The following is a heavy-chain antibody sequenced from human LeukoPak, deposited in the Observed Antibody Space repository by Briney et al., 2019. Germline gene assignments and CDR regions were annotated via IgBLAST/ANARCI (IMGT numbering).Heavy chain of an antibody. CDR3: ARASLIRGRFSYYMDV. Sequence: GGSLRLSCAASGFTVSSNYMSWVRQAPGKGLEWVSVIYSGGSTYYADSVKGRFTISRDNSKNTLYLQMNSLRAEDTAVYYCARASLIRGRFSYYMDVWGKGTTVTVSS. D-gene: IGHD3-10*01. V-gene: IGHV3-66*01. J-gene: IGHJ6*03. CDR2: IYSGGST. CDR1: GFTVSSNY.